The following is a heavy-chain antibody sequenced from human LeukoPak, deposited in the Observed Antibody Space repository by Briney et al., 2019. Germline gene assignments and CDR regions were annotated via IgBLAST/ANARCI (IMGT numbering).Heavy chain of an antibody. V-gene: IGHV3-23*01. CDR3: AKHSHDGSAPYYEVQLDY. D-gene: IGHD3-22*01. CDR1: GFTFTSFA. J-gene: IGHJ4*02. CDR2: ISRSGVAT. Sequence: GGSLRLSCAASGFTFTSFAMSWVRQAPGKGLEWVSTISRSGVATYYANSVKGRFTISRDNSENTVYLQMNSLRAEDTAIYYCAKHSHDGSAPYYEVQLDYWGQGTLVTVSS.